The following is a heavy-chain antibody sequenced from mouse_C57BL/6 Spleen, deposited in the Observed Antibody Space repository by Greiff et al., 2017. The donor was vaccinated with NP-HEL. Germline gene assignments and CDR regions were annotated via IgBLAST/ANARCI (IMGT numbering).Heavy chain of an antibody. Sequence: QVQLQQSGAELARPGASVKLSCKASGYTFTSYGISWVKQRTGQGLEWIGEIYPRSGNTYYNEKFKGKATLTADKSSSTAYMELRSLTSEDSAVYFCARRGDDYDLYWYFDVWGTGTTVTVSS. D-gene: IGHD2-4*01. V-gene: IGHV1-81*01. CDR2: IYPRSGNT. CDR3: ARRGDDYDLYWYFDV. J-gene: IGHJ1*03. CDR1: GYTFTSYG.